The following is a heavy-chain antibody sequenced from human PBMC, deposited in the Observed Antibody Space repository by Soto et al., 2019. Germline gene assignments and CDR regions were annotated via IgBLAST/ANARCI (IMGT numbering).Heavy chain of an antibody. V-gene: IGHV1-18*01. CDR2: ISAYNGNT. Sequence: ASVKVSCKASGYTFTSYGISWVRQAPGQGLEWMGWISAYNGNTNYAQKLQGRVTMTTDTSTSTAYMELRSLRSDDTAVYYCARDTVHDFWSGSYIPYWGQGTLVTVSS. J-gene: IGHJ4*02. D-gene: IGHD3-3*01. CDR3: ARDTVHDFWSGSYIPY. CDR1: GYTFTSYG.